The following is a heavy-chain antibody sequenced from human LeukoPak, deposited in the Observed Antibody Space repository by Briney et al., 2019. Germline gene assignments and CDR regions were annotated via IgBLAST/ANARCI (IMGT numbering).Heavy chain of an antibody. J-gene: IGHJ5*02. CDR2: ISSSSSYI. CDR3: ARAGANQLLPYPEGWFDP. D-gene: IGHD2-2*01. CDR1: GFTLSSYS. V-gene: IGHV3-21*01. Sequence: GGSLRLSCAASGFTLSSYSMNWVRQAPGKGLEWVSSISSSSSYIYYADSVKGRFTISRDNAKNSLYLQMNSLRAEDTAVYYCARAGANQLLPYPEGWFDPWGQGTLVTVSS.